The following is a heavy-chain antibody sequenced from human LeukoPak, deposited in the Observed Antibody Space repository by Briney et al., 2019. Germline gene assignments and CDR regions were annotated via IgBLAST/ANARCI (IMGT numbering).Heavy chain of an antibody. D-gene: IGHD3-22*01. CDR1: GFTFSSYA. Sequence: PGGSLRLSCAASGFTFSSYAMHWVRQAPGKGLEWVAVISYDGSNKYYADSVKGRFTISRDNSKNTLYLQMNSLRAEDTAVYYCARGSISSGYCQYWGQGTLVTVSS. CDR2: ISYDGSNK. J-gene: IGHJ4*02. V-gene: IGHV3-30*04. CDR3: ARGSISSGYCQY.